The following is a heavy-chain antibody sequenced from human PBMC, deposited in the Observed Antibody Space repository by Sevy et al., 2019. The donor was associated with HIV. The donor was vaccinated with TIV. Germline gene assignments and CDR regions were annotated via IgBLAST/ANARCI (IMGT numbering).Heavy chain of an antibody. V-gene: IGHV4-61*01. CDR3: ARDRKTVRIYYYDGMDV. D-gene: IGHD4-17*01. CDR2: IYYSGST. J-gene: IGHJ6*02. Sequence: SETLSLTCTVSGGSVSSGSYYWSWIRQPPGKGLEWIGYIYYSGSTNYNPSLKSRVTISVDTSKNQFSLKLSSVTAADTAVYYCARDRKTVRIYYYDGMDVWGQGTTVTVSS. CDR1: GGSVSSGSYY.